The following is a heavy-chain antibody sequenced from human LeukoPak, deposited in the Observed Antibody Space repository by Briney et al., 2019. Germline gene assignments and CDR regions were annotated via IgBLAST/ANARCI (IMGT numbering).Heavy chain of an antibody. CDR1: GFTFSSYW. J-gene: IGHJ4*02. Sequence: GSLRLSCAASGFTFSSYWMSWVRQAPGKGLEWVANIKQDGREKYYVDSVKGRFTISRDNAKNSLYLQMNSLRAEDTAVYYCAREVREVTTGYWGQGTLVTVSS. V-gene: IGHV3-7*01. CDR2: IKQDGREK. CDR3: AREVREVTTGY. D-gene: IGHD4-17*01.